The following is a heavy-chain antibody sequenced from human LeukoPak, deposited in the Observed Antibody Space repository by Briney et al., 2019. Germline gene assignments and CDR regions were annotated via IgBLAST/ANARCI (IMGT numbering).Heavy chain of an antibody. Sequence: GGSLSLSFAASGFLFSSYGMHWVRPAPGKGLEWVAVISYDGSNKNYTDSVKGRFTISRDNSKNTLYLQMNSLRAEDTAVYYCAKDMYYYDSSGSAPFDYWGQGTLVTVSS. CDR1: GFLFSSYG. V-gene: IGHV3-30*18. D-gene: IGHD3-22*01. CDR3: AKDMYYYDSSGSAPFDY. CDR2: ISYDGSNK. J-gene: IGHJ4*02.